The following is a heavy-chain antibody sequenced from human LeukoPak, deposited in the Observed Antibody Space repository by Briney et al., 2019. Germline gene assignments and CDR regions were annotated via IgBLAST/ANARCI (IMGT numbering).Heavy chain of an antibody. D-gene: IGHD3-10*01. V-gene: IGHV4-4*07. Sequence: SETLSLTCTVSGGSIRSYHWSWIRQPAGKGLEWIGRIYASGTITYNPSLESRVSMSVDTSKNQFSLNLSSVTAADTALYYCARDSGTTGEVKFDPWGQGTLVTVSS. CDR1: GGSIRSYH. J-gene: IGHJ5*02. CDR2: IYASGTI. CDR3: ARDSGTTGEVKFDP.